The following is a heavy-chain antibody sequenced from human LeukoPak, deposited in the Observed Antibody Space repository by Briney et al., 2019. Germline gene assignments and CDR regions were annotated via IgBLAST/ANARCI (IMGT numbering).Heavy chain of an antibody. CDR2: ISAYNGNT. D-gene: IGHD3-22*01. CDR1: GYTFTSYG. V-gene: IGHV1-18*01. J-gene: IGHJ3*02. CDR3: ARVGVYDSSGYYSSDAFDI. Sequence: ASVKVSCKASGYTFTSYGISWVRQAPGQGLEWMAWISAYNGNTNYAQKLQGRVTMTTDTSTRTAYTELRSLRSDDTAVYYCARVGVYDSSGYYSSDAFDIWGQGTMVTVSS.